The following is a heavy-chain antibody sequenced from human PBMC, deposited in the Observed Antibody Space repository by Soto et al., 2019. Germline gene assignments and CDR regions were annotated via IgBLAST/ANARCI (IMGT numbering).Heavy chain of an antibody. D-gene: IGHD2-21*01. V-gene: IGHV5-51*01. CDR2: IYPGDSHT. J-gene: IGHJ6*02. Sequence: PGESLKISCKGSGHSFTNYWINWVRQMPGKGLEWMGIIYPGDSHTTYSPSFQGQVTISADKSISTAYLQWSSLKASDTAMYYCARSNSRYYYYGIDVWGQGTTVTVSS. CDR3: ARSNSRYYYYGIDV. CDR1: GHSFTNYW.